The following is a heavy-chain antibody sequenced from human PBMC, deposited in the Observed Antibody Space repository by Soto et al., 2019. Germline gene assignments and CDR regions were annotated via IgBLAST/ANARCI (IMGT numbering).Heavy chain of an antibody. Sequence: PGGSLRLSCAASGFTVSSNYMSWVRQAPGKGLEWVSFIYSGGSTYYADSVKGRFTISRDKSKNTLYLQMNSLRADDTAMDYGARDRFPYGMDGWGQGTTVTVSS. V-gene: IGHV3-66*01. CDR3: ARDRFPYGMDG. CDR2: IYSGGST. J-gene: IGHJ6*02. D-gene: IGHD3-10*01. CDR1: GFTVSSNY.